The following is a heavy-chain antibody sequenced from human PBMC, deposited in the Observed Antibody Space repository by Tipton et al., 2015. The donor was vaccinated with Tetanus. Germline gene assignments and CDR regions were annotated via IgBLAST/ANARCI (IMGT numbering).Heavy chain of an antibody. J-gene: IGHJ4*02. CDR1: GFTFNTYW. D-gene: IGHD2-2*01. CDR3: ARVRGYCSSPTCSGIDY. CDR2: IKQDGGEK. Sequence: SLRLSCAASGFTFNTYWMTWVRQVPGKGLEWVANIKQDGGEKYCVDSVKGRFTISRDNARNSLYLQMNSLRAEDTAVYYCARVRGYCSSPTCSGIDYWGQGTLVTVSS. V-gene: IGHV3-7*01.